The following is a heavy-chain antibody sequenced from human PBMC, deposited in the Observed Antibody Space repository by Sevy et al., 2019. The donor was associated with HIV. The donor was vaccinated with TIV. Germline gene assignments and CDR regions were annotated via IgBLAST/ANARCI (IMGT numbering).Heavy chain of an antibody. V-gene: IGHV3-66*01. J-gene: IGHJ4*02. CDR2: IYSDETT. D-gene: IGHD5-18*01. CDR3: ARGKSGYGYALNY. Sequence: GGSLRLSCAASGFTFSSYAMNWVRQAPGKGLEGVSVIYSDETTYHADSVKDRFTISRDNSKNMLYLQMSSLRAEDTAIYYCARGKSGYGYALNYWGQGTLVTVSS. CDR1: GFTFSSYA.